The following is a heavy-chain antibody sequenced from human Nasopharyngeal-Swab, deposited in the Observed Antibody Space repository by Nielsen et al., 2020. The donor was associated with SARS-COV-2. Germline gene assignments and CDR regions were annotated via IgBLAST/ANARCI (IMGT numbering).Heavy chain of an antibody. CDR3: AREGYCGSPSCASDGMDV. CDR2: ISDDGIKK. CDR1: GFTFVSYA. V-gene: IGHV3-30*14. Sequence: GGSLRLSCAASGFTFVSYAIHWVRQAPGKGLEWVAVISDDGIKKYYADSVKGRFTISRDNSKNTVYIEMNSLRADDTAVYYCAREGYCGSPSCASDGMDVWGQGTTVTVSS. J-gene: IGHJ6*02. D-gene: IGHD2-2*01.